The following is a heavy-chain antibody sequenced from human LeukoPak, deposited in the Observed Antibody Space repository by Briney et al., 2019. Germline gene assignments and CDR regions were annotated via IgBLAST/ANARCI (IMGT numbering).Heavy chain of an antibody. D-gene: IGHD4-17*01. CDR2: IILIVDIP. J-gene: IGHJ4*02. CDR1: GGSFNNHA. V-gene: IGHV1-69*04. CDR3: ARDTNGDYVSADN. Sequence: SVKVSCKASGGSFNNHAISWVRQAPGQGLEWMGRIILIVDIPNYAQQFQGRVTITADKSTTTAHMELSSLRSEDTAVYYCARDTNGDYVSADNWGQGTLVTVSA.